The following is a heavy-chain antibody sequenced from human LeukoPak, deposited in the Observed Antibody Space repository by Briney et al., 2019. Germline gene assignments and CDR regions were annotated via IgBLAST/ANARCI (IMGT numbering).Heavy chain of an antibody. CDR3: ARHPTLYYTYFDY. V-gene: IGHV4-34*01. CDR1: GVSFSGYH. Sequence: SETLSLTCAVNGVSFSGYHWSWIRQSPGKGLECIGEITHTGSINYNPSLKSRVTFSVDMSKNQFSLNLTSVTAADTAVYYCARHPTLYYTYFDYWGQGTLVTVSS. D-gene: IGHD1-26*01. CDR2: ITHTGSI. J-gene: IGHJ4*02.